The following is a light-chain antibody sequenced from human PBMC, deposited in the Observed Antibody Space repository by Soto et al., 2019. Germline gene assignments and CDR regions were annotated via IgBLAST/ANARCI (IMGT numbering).Light chain of an antibody. V-gene: IGLV2-23*02. CDR3: CSYAGENTYV. CDR1: SSDVGNYNL. CDR2: EVS. Sequence: QSVLTQPASVSGSPGQSITISCSGTSSDVGNYNLVSWYQRHPGKAPKLMIFEVSKWPSGVSHRFSGSKSGNTASLTISGLQADEEADYFCCSYAGENTYVFGTGTKVTVL. J-gene: IGLJ1*01.